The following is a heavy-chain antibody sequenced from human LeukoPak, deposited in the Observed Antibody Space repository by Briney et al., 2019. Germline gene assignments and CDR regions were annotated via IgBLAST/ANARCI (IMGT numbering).Heavy chain of an antibody. CDR3: AGDLWAAGVTSTDY. V-gene: IGHV3-48*03. CDR1: GFTFSSYE. J-gene: IGHJ4*02. Sequence: GGSLRLSCAASGFTFSSYEMNWVRQAPGKGLEWVSYISSSGSTIYYADSVKGRFTISRDNAKNSLYLQMNSLRAEDTAVYYCAGDLWAAGVTSTDYWGQGTLVTVSS. D-gene: IGHD4-17*01. CDR2: ISSSGSTI.